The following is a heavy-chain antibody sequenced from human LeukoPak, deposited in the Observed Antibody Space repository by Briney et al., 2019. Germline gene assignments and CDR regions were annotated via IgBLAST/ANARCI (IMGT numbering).Heavy chain of an antibody. J-gene: IGHJ4*02. V-gene: IGHV3-74*01. D-gene: IGHD2-15*01. CDR3: ARSAQLNRPVGVVVVVPDY. CDR1: GFTSSGDW. Sequence: GGSLRLSCAVSGFTSSGDWMHWVRQAPGKGLVWVSRSKNDGRSTSYADSVKGRFTISRDNAKNTLYLQMNSLRAEDTAVYYCARSAQLNRPVGVVVVVPDYWGQGTLVTVSS. CDR2: SKNDGRST.